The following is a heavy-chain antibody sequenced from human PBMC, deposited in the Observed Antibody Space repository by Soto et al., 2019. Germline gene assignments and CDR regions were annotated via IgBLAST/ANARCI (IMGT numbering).Heavy chain of an antibody. J-gene: IGHJ5*02. V-gene: IGHV4-4*02. CDR3: AKGSTWRVDP. Sequence: QVQLQESGPGLVKPSETLSLTCAVSGGSVSADEWWSWVRQTPERGLEWIGEIYQSGITNYNPSLTSRVTISLDKSKNQFSLKLSSVTAADMAVYYCAKGSTWRVDPWGQGTLVTVSS. CDR2: IYQSGIT. D-gene: IGHD3-3*01. CDR1: GGSVSADEW.